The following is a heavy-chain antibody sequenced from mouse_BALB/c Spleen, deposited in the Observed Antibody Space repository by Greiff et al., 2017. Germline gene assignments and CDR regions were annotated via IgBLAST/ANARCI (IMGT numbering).Heavy chain of an antibody. Sequence: EVKLVESGGGLVKPGGSLKLSCAASGFTFSDYYMYWVRQTPEKRLEWVATISDGGSYTYYPDSVKGRFTISRDNAKNNLYLQMSSLKSEDTAMYYCAGEGVLDYWGQGTSVTVSS. CDR3: AGEGVLDY. CDR2: ISDGGSYT. V-gene: IGHV5-4*02. J-gene: IGHJ4*01. CDR1: GFTFSDYY.